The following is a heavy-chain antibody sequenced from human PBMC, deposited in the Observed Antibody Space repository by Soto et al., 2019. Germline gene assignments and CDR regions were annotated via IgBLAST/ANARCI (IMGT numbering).Heavy chain of an antibody. CDR2: INSDGSST. J-gene: IGHJ6*03. Sequence: PGGSLRLSCAASGFTFSSYWMHWVRQAPGKGLVWVSRINSDGSSTSYADSVKGRFTISRDNAKNTLYLQINSLRAEDTAVYYCARGGITIVVFCRGGCVWCYMYVWGQGTTVTVSS. CDR1: GFTFSSYW. V-gene: IGHV3-74*01. CDR3: ARGGITIVVFCRGGCVWCYMYV. D-gene: IGHD3-3*01.